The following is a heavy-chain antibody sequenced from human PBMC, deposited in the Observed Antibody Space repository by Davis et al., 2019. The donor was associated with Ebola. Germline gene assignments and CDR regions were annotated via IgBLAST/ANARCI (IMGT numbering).Heavy chain of an antibody. D-gene: IGHD4-17*01. V-gene: IGHV4-30-4*07. CDR3: ARGNYGDYIVLYYYNMDV. Sequence: SETLSLTCGVSGGFVSSGGYSWSWIRQPPGKGREWIGHYYYTGTTHYNPYLKSRVTISVDTSKNQFSLTLTSVTAAATAVYYCARGNYGDYIVLYYYNMDVWGQGTTVTVSS. CDR2: YYYTGTT. J-gene: IGHJ6*02. CDR1: GGFVSSGGYS.